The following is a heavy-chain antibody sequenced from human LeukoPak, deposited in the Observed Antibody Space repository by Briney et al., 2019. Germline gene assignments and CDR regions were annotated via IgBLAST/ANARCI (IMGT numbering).Heavy chain of an antibody. CDR3: ARDPRLVPAAIH. CDR1: GGSISSYY. D-gene: IGHD2-2*01. CDR2: IYYSGST. J-gene: IGHJ4*02. V-gene: IGHV4-59*06. Sequence: PSETLSLTCTVSGGSISSYYWSWIRQPAGKGLEWIGYIYYSGSTYYNPSLKSRVTISVDTSKNQFSLKLSSVTAADTAVYYCARDPRLVPAAIHWGQGTLVTVSS.